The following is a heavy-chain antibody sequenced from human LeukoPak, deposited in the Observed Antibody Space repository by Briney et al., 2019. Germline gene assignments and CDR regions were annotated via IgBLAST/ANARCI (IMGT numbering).Heavy chain of an antibody. D-gene: IGHD5-12*01. CDR1: GGSISSYY. CDR3: ARVSRYSGYDLFDY. Sequence: SETLSLTCTVSGGSISSYYWSWIRQPAGKGLEWIGRIYTSGSTNYNPSLKSRVTMSVDTSKNQFSLKLSSVTAADTAVYYCARVSRYSGYDLFDYWGQGTLVTVSS. CDR2: IYTSGST. J-gene: IGHJ4*02. V-gene: IGHV4-4*07.